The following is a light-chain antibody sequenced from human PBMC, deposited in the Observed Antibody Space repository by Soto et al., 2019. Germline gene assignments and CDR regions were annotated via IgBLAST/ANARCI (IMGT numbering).Light chain of an antibody. CDR1: PSISSY. CDR3: QQSYSSSWT. V-gene: IGKV1-39*01. CDR2: AAS. J-gene: IGKJ1*01. Sequence: DIHLTQSPSSLSASVADRVTITCRSSPSISSYLNWHQHKPVKAPNLLIYAASILQRGVPSRLSGSGSGTDFTLTISSLQPEDCAPYYCQQSYSSSWTFGQGTTVEIK.